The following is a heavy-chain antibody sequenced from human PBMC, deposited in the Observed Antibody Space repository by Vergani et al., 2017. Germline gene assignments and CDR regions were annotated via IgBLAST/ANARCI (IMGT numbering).Heavy chain of an antibody. CDR2: MNPNSGNT. J-gene: IGHJ6*02. CDR3: ARAGNGHDFWSGYYLYYYYGMDV. CDR1: GYTFTSYD. V-gene: IGHV1-8*01. Sequence: QVQLVQSGAEVKKPGASVKVSCKASGYTFTSYDINWVRQATGQGLEWMGWMNPNSGNTGYAQKVQGRVTMTRSTSISTAYMELSSLRAEDPAVYYCARAGNGHDFWSGYYLYYYYGMDVWGQGTTVTVSS. D-gene: IGHD3-3*01.